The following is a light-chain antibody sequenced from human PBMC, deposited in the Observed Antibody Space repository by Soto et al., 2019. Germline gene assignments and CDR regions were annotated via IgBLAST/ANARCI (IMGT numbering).Light chain of an antibody. Sequence: EIVLTQSPATVSLSPGERVTLSCRASQSVSSCLAWYQQKPGQAPRLLIYDTSIRAAAIPARFSGGGSGTDFTLTISSLESEDFAVYFCQQCGTRPPITFGQGTRLGLN. CDR1: QSVSSC. J-gene: IGKJ5*01. V-gene: IGKV3-11*01. CDR2: DTS. CDR3: QQCGTRPPIT.